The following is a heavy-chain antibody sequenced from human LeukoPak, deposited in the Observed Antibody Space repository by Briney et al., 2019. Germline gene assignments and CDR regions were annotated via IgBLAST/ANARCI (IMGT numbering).Heavy chain of an antibody. CDR3: AKRLSGINRPIGY. Sequence: GGSLRLSCAASGFTFSSYGMHWVRQAPGKGLEWVAVIWYDGSNKYYADSVKGRFTISRDNSKNTLYLQMNSLRLEDTAIYYCAKRLSGINRPIGYWGQGILVTVSS. CDR1: GFTFSSYG. J-gene: IGHJ4*02. V-gene: IGHV3-33*06. CDR2: IWYDGSNK. D-gene: IGHD1-26*01.